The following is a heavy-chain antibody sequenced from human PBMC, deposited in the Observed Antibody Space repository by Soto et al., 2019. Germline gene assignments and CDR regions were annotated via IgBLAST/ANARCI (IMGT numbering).Heavy chain of an antibody. D-gene: IGHD1-26*01. CDR1: GYTFTGHY. V-gene: IGHV1-2*02. CDR2: IGPETGAT. Sequence: ASVKVSCKASGYTFTGHYIHWLRQAPEQGPEWMGEIGPETGATRYAQKFQGRVTMTRDMSITTVYMELNNLSPDDTAVYYCGRGRSGQIVVFYWGQGTPVTVSS. CDR3: GRGRSGQIVVFY. J-gene: IGHJ4*02.